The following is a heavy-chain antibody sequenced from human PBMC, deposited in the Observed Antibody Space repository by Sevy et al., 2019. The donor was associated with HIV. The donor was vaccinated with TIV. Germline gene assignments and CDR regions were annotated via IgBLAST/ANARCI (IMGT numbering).Heavy chain of an antibody. Sequence: SETLSLTCTVSGGSIGSGGFYWTWIRQRPGKGLEWIGYIYDSGTTSYNSSLRSRLIISIDTSKNQFSLRLRSVTAADTAVYYCATGLLVMERYSYVMDVWGQGTTVTVSS. CDR1: GGSIGSGGFY. CDR3: ATGLLVMERYSYVMDV. D-gene: IGHD2-15*01. CDR2: IYDSGTT. J-gene: IGHJ6*02. V-gene: IGHV4-31*03.